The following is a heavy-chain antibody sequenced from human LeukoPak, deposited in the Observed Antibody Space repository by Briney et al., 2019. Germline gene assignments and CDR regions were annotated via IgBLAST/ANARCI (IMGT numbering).Heavy chain of an antibody. J-gene: IGHJ3*02. V-gene: IGHV3-23*01. CDR3: ARVRSYRGSGSYKRTDPSDI. D-gene: IGHD3-10*01. CDR2: ISGSGGST. CDR1: GFTFSSYA. Sequence: PGGSLRLSCAASGFTFSSYAMSWVRQAPGKGLEWVSAISGSGGSTYYADSVKGRFTISRDNSKNTLSLQMNSLSTEDTAVYFCARVRSYRGSGSYKRTDPSDIWGQGAMVTVSS.